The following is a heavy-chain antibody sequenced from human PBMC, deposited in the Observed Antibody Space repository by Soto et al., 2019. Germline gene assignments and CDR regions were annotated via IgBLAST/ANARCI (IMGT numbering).Heavy chain of an antibody. Sequence: PGGSLRLSCAASGFTFSSYGMHWVRQAPGKGLEWVAVISYDGSNKYYADSVKGRFTISRDNSKNTLYLQMNSLRAEDTAVYYCAKDDVLLWFGELLAPTTFDYWGQGTLVTVSS. CDR3: AKDDVLLWFGELLAPTTFDY. D-gene: IGHD3-10*01. CDR2: ISYDGSNK. CDR1: GFTFSSYG. V-gene: IGHV3-30*18. J-gene: IGHJ4*02.